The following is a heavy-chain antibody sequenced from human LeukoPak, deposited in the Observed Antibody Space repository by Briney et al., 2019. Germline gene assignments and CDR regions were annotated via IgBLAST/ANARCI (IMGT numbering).Heavy chain of an antibody. CDR1: GGSISSYY. D-gene: IGHD4-17*01. V-gene: IGHV4-4*07. CDR2: IYTSGST. Sequence: SETLSLTCTVSGGSISSYYWSWIRQPAGKGLEWIGRIYTSGSTNYNPSLKSRVTMSVDTSKNQFSLKLSSVTAADTAVYYCARDLYDYGDYYFDYWGQGTLVTVSS. CDR3: ARDLYDYGDYYFDY. J-gene: IGHJ4*02.